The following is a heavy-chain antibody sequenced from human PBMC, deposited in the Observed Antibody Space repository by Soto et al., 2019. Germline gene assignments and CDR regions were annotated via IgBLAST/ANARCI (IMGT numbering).Heavy chain of an antibody. CDR1: GYTLTELS. Sequence: APVKVSCKVSGYTLTELSMHWGRQAPGKGLEWMGGFDPEDGETIYAQKFQGRVTMTEDTSTDTAYMELSSLRSEDTAVYYCALIAARQNWFDPWGQGTLVTVSS. D-gene: IGHD6-6*01. V-gene: IGHV1-24*01. CDR2: FDPEDGET. J-gene: IGHJ5*02. CDR3: ALIAARQNWFDP.